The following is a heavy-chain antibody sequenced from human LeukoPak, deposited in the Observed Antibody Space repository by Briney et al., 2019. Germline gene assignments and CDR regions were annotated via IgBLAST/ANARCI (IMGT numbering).Heavy chain of an antibody. CDR2: ISAYNGNT. D-gene: IGHD3-10*01. Sequence: ASVTVSCKASGYTFTSYGISWVRQAPGQGLEWMGWISAYNGNTNYAQKLQGRVTMTTDTSTSAAYMELRSLRSDDTAVYYCARDPRRYYGPNFDYWGQGTLVTVSS. V-gene: IGHV1-18*01. CDR3: ARDPRRYYGPNFDY. J-gene: IGHJ4*02. CDR1: GYTFTSYG.